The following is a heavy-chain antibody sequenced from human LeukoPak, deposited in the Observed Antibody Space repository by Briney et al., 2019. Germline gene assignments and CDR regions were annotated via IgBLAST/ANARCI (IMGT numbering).Heavy chain of an antibody. J-gene: IGHJ5*02. CDR3: VIGGDYDWLDP. Sequence: GGSLRLSCAVSGFTLSTYGMHWVRQAPGKGLEWLAGITYDGNDKYHADSVKGRFTISRDNSRDTLYLQMDSLRADDTAIYYCVIGGDYDWLDPWGQGTLVTVSS. CDR1: GFTLSTYG. CDR2: ITYDGNDK. D-gene: IGHD4-17*01. V-gene: IGHV3-30*03.